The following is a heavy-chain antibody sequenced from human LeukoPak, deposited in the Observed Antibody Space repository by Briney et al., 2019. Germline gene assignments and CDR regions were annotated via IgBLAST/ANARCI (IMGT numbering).Heavy chain of an antibody. CDR2: ITSSSNTI. Sequence: GGSLRLACAASGFTFSSYSMNWVRQAPGKGLEWLSYITSSSNTIYHADSVRGRFTISRDNAKNSLYLQMHSLRAEDTAVYYCARWGDGYNYLSYWGQGTLVTVSS. CDR1: GFTFSSYS. D-gene: IGHD5-24*01. CDR3: ARWGDGYNYLSY. V-gene: IGHV3-48*01. J-gene: IGHJ4*02.